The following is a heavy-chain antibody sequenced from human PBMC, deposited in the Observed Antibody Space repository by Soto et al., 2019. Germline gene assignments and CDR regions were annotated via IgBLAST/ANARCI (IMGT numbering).Heavy chain of an antibody. J-gene: IGHJ4*02. CDR1: GFTVSSNY. CDR3: ARDYRSSSSL. CDR2: IYSGGST. D-gene: IGHD6-6*01. V-gene: IGHV3-53*01. Sequence: LRLSCAASGFTVSSNYMSWVRQAPGKGLEWVSVIYSGGSTYYADSVKGRFTISRDNSKNTLYPQMNSLRAEDTAVYYCARDYRSSSSLWGQGTLVTVSS.